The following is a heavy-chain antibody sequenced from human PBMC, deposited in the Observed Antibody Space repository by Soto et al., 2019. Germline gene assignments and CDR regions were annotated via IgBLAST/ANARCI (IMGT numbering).Heavy chain of an antibody. CDR1: GFIVSRNY. D-gene: IGHD2-2*02. J-gene: IGHJ6*02. V-gene: IGHV3-21*01. Sequence: PGGSLRLSCAASGFIVSRNYMYWVRQAPGKGLEWVSAIGSRSDIYYADSVKGRFTISRDNAKNTVSLQMNSLRAEDTAVYYCAREYTAWPLAYGLDVWGQGTTVTVSS. CDR2: IGSRSDI. CDR3: AREYTAWPLAYGLDV.